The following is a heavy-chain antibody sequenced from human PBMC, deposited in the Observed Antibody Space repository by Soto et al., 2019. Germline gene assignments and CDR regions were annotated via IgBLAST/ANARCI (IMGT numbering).Heavy chain of an antibody. CDR2: ISAYNGNT. Sequence: QVQLVQSGAEVKKPGASVKVSCKASGYTFTSYTISWVRQAPGQGLEWMGWISAYNGNTKYAQKLQGRVTMTTDTYPRTAYLELRRMRSDDTAVYYCARVVGAVGHWFDPWGQGTMVTVSS. CDR3: ARVVGAVGHWFDP. D-gene: IGHD1-26*01. V-gene: IGHV1-18*01. J-gene: IGHJ5*02. CDR1: GYTFTSYT.